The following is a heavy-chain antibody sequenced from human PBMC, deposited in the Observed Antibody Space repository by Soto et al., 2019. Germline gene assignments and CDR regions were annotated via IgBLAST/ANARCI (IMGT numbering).Heavy chain of an antibody. CDR1: GYTFTSYA. J-gene: IGHJ1*01. CDR2: INAGNGNT. V-gene: IGHV1-3*01. D-gene: IGHD3-3*01. CDR3: ARESDYDFWSGYYHRAEYFQH. Sequence: QVQLVQSGAEVKKPGASVKVSCKASGYTFTSYAMHWVRQAPGQRLEWMGWINAGNGNTKYSQKFQGRVTITRDTSASTAYMELSSLRSEDTAVYYCARESDYDFWSGYYHRAEYFQHWGQGTLVTVSS.